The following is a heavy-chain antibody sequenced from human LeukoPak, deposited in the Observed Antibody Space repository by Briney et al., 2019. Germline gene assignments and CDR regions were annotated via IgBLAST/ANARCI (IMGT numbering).Heavy chain of an antibody. V-gene: IGHV3-21*01. D-gene: IGHD3-10*01. Sequence: GSLRLSCTASGFTFSSYSMNWVRQAPGKGLEWVSSISSSSSYIYYADSVKGRFTISRDNAKNSLYLQMNSLRAEDTAVYYCARVSGGGLYFDYWGQGTLVTVSS. CDR3: ARVSGGGLYFDY. J-gene: IGHJ4*02. CDR2: ISSSSSYI. CDR1: GFTFSSYS.